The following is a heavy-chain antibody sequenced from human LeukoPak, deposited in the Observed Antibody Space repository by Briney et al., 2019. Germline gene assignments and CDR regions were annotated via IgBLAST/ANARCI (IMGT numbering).Heavy chain of an antibody. J-gene: IGHJ2*01. CDR2: IYYSGST. CDR1: GGSVSSGSYY. D-gene: IGHD3-3*01. V-gene: IGHV4-61*01. Sequence: SETLSLTCTVSGGSVSSGSYYWSWIRQPPGKGLEWIAYIYYSGSTSYNPSLKSRVTISVDTSKNQFSLKLNSVTAADTAVYYCAKSPSFFDWYFDLWGRGILVTVSS. CDR3: AKSPSFFDWYFDL.